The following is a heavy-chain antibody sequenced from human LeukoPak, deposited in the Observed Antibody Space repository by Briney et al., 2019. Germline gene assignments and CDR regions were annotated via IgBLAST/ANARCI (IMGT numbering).Heavy chain of an antibody. CDR1: GFTSSSYG. D-gene: IGHD3-10*01. V-gene: IGHV3-30*03. CDR2: ISYDGSNK. J-gene: IGHJ4*02. CDR3: ARVHWSGGGYFDY. Sequence: GRSLRLSCAASGFTSSSYGMHWVRQAPGKGLEWVAVISYDGSNKYYADSVKGRFTISRDNSKNTLYLQMNSLRAEDTAVYYCARVHWSGGGYFDYWGQGTLVTVSS.